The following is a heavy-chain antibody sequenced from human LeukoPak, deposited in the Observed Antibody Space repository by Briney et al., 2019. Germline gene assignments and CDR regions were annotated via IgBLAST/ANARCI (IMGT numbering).Heavy chain of an antibody. Sequence: GGSLRLSCAASGFTFGSYSMNWVRQAPGKGLEWVSCISPSSSAIYYADSVRGRFTISRDNAKNSLYLQMNSLRDEDTAVYYCAPTRVVVPIWGQGTLVTVSS. D-gene: IGHD3-22*01. J-gene: IGHJ4*02. CDR3: APTRVVVPI. CDR2: ISPSSSAI. V-gene: IGHV3-48*02. CDR1: GFTFGSYS.